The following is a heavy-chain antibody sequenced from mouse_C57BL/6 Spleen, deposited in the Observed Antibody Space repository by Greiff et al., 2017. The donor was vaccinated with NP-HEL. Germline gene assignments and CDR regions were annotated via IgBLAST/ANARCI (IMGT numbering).Heavy chain of an antibody. J-gene: IGHJ1*03. CDR3: ARSYDGTTGYFDV. D-gene: IGHD2-3*01. Sequence: QVQLQQSGAELVKPGASVKISCKASGYAFSSYWMNWVKQRPGKGLEWIGQIYPGDGDTNYNGKFKGKATLTADKSSSTAYMQLSSLTSEDSAVYFCARSYDGTTGYFDVWGTGTTVTVSS. CDR2: IYPGDGDT. V-gene: IGHV1-80*01. CDR1: GYAFSSYW.